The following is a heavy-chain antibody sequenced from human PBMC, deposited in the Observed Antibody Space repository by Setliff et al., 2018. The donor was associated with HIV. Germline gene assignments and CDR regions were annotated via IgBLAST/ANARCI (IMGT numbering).Heavy chain of an antibody. CDR3: ARLGDDNSGYYQF. Sequence: PGESLKISCKGSGYSFPTYWIAWVRQMPGKGLEWMGVIYPDESDTRYSPSFQGHVTISADKSISTAYLQWSSLKASDTAIYYCARLGDDNSGYYQFWGQGTLVTVSS. J-gene: IGHJ4*02. D-gene: IGHD3-22*01. V-gene: IGHV5-51*01. CDR2: IYPDESDT. CDR1: GYSFPTYW.